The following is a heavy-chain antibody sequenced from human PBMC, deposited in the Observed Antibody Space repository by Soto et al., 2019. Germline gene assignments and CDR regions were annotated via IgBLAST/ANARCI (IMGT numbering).Heavy chain of an antibody. J-gene: IGHJ4*02. D-gene: IGHD3-22*01. CDR1: GCTFSSYA. CDR2: IIPIFGTA. Sequence: SVKVSCKASGCTFSSYAISWVRQAPGQGLEWMGGIIPIFGTANYAQKFQGRVTITADESTSTAYMELSSLRSEDTAVYYCARDDPAPRNYYDSSGYYSNWGQGTLVTVSS. V-gene: IGHV1-69*13. CDR3: ARDDPAPRNYYDSSGYYSN.